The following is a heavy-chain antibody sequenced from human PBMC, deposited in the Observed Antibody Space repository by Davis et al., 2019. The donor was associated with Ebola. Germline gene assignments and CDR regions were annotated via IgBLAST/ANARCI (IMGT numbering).Heavy chain of an antibody. CDR3: ARDQDGSGSYSYYGMDV. CDR2: IYSGGST. V-gene: IGHV3-53*05. D-gene: IGHD3-10*01. J-gene: IGHJ6*02. Sequence: GESLKISCAASGFTVSSNYMSWVRQAPGKGLEWVSVIYSGGSTYYADSVKGRFTISRDNSKNTLYLQMNSLRAEDTAVYYCARDQDGSGSYSYYGMDVWGQGTTVTVSS. CDR1: GFTVSSNY.